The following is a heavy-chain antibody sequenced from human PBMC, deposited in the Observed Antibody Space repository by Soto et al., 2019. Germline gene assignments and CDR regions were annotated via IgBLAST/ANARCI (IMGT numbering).Heavy chain of an antibody. CDR3: ATHMVVAANIFDY. CDR2: IIPILGIA. D-gene: IGHD2-15*01. Sequence: QVQLVQSGAEVKKPGSSVKVSCKASGGTFSSYTISWVRQAPGQGLEWMGRIIPILGIANYAQKFQGRVTITADKSTSTAYMELSSLRSEDTAVYYCATHMVVAANIFDYWGQGTLVTVSS. J-gene: IGHJ4*02. V-gene: IGHV1-69*02. CDR1: GGTFSSYT.